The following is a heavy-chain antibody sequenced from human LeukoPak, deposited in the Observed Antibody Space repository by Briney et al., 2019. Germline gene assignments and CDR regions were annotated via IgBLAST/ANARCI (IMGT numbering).Heavy chain of an antibody. CDR1: EYTLTELS. D-gene: IGHD1-26*01. CDR3: AADRGDYSGSYWTAFDI. V-gene: IGHV1-24*01. J-gene: IGHJ3*02. Sequence: ASVKVSCKVSEYTLTELSMHWVRQAPGKGLEWLGGFDPEDGEIIYAQKFQGRVTMSDDTSTDTAYMELGSLRSDDTAEYYCAADRGDYSGSYWTAFDIWGQGTMVTVSS. CDR2: FDPEDGEI.